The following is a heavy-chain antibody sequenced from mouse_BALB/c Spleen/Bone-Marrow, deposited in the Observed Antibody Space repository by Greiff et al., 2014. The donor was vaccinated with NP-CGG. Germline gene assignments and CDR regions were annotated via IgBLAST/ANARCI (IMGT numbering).Heavy chain of an antibody. CDR1: GFTFSNYG. J-gene: IGHJ4*01. V-gene: IGHV5-6*01. CDR2: ISSGGSYT. D-gene: IGHD2-3*01. Sequence: EVQLVESGGDLVKPGGSLKLSCAASGFTFSNYGMSWVRQTPDKRLEWVATISSGGSYTYYPDSVKGRFTISRDNAKNTLYLQMSSLKSEDTAMYYCARRDGAPMDYWGQGTSVTVSA. CDR3: ARRDGAPMDY.